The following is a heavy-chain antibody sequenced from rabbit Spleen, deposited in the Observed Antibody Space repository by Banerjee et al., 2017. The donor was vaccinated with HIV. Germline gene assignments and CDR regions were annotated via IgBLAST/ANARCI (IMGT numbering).Heavy chain of an antibody. V-gene: IGHV1S45*01. J-gene: IGHJ6*01. Sequence: QEQLVEYGGDLVQPEGSLTLTCKASGFSFSSSYYSCWVRQPPGKGLEWIACVGSGGFTYYANWAKGRFTISKTSSTTVTLQMTSLTVADTATYFCARDSGTSFSSYGMDLWGPGTLVTVS. CDR1: GFSFSSSYY. CDR3: ARDSGTSFSSYGMDL. CDR2: VGSGGFT. D-gene: IGHD4-1*01.